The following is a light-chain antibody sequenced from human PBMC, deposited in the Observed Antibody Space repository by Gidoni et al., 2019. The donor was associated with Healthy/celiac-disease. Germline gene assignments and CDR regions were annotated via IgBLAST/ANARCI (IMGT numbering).Light chain of an antibody. J-gene: IGKJ2*01. CDR1: QSVSSSY. V-gene: IGKV3-20*01. CDR2: GAS. CDR3: QQYGSSYT. Sequence: EIVLTHSPGTLSLSPGERATLACRASQSVSSSYLVWYQQKPGQAPRRLIYGASSRATGIPDRFSGSGSGKDFTLTISRLEPEDFAVYYCQQYGSSYTFGQGTKLEIK.